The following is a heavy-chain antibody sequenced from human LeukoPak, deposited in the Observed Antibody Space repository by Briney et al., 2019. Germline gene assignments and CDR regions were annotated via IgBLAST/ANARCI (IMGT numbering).Heavy chain of an antibody. J-gene: IGHJ4*02. Sequence: GGSLRLSCAASGFTFSSYAIHWVRQAPGKGLEWVAFISNNGRNKDYADSGKGRFTISRDNSKNTLYLQVNSLRPEDTAVYYCTRDLSGHYSIDYWGQGTLVTVSS. CDR2: ISNNGRNK. D-gene: IGHD3-22*01. CDR3: TRDLSGHYSIDY. CDR1: GFTFSSYA. V-gene: IGHV3-30*04.